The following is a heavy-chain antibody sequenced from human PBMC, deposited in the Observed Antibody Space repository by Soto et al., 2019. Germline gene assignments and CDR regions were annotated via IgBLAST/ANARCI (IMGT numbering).Heavy chain of an antibody. CDR1: GFTFSSYA. CDR3: AKVSSSSRPRYYGMDV. CDR2: ISGSGGST. J-gene: IGHJ6*02. V-gene: IGHV3-23*01. Sequence: PGGSLRLSCAASGFTFSSYAMSWVRQAPGKGLEWVSAISGSGGSTYYADSVKGRFTISRDNSKNTLYLQMNSLRAEDTAVYYCAKVSSSSRPRYYGMDVWGQGTTVTVSS. D-gene: IGHD6-13*01.